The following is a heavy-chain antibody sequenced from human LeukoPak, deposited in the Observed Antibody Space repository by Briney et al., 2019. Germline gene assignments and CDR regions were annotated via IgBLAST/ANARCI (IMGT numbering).Heavy chain of an antibody. CDR1: GFTFSSYA. V-gene: IGHV3-30-3*01. D-gene: IGHD3-3*01. CDR3: AKDNRITIFGVVITPFDY. J-gene: IGHJ4*02. CDR2: ISYDGSNK. Sequence: PGGSLRLSCAASGFTFSSYAMHWVRQAPGKGLEWVAVISYDGSNKYYADSVKGRFTISRDNSKNTLYLQMNSLRAEDTAVYYCAKDNRITIFGVVITPFDYWGQGTLVTVSS.